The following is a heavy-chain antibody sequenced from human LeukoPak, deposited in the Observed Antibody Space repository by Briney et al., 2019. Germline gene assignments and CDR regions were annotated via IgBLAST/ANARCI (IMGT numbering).Heavy chain of an antibody. D-gene: IGHD3-22*01. J-gene: IGHJ4*02. Sequence: GGSLRLSCAASGFTFSSYWMHWVRQAPGKGLVWVSRINTDGSSTNYADSVKGRFTISRDSAKNTLYLQMNSLRAEDTAVYYCARQYYHDSSGYPFDYWGQGTLVTVSS. CDR2: INTDGSST. CDR3: ARQYYHDSSGYPFDY. CDR1: GFTFSSYW. V-gene: IGHV3-74*01.